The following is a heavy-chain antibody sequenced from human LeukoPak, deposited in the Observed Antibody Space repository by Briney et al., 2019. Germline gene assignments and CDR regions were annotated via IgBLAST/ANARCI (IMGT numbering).Heavy chain of an antibody. CDR2: VYYSGST. CDR1: GGSISSTTYY. CDR3: ARGGDYVDY. J-gene: IGHJ4*02. V-gene: IGHV4-39*07. Sequence: SETLSLTCTVSGGSISSTTYYWRWIRQPPGKGLEWIGTVYYSGSTNYNPSLKSRVTMSVDTSKNQFSLKLSSVTAADTAVYYCARGGDYVDYWGQGTLVTVSS.